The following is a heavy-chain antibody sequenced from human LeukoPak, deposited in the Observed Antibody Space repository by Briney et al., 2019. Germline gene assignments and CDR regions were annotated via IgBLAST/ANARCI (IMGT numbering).Heavy chain of an antibody. CDR1: GFSFSDSY. V-gene: IGHV3-30*02. CDR3: AKITQGTTAGY. CDR2: IRYDGSNK. D-gene: IGHD4-17*01. J-gene: IGHJ4*02. Sequence: GGSLRLSCAASGFSFSDSYMTWVRQAPGKGLEWLAFIRYDGSNKCYADSVKGRFTISRDNSKNTLLQMNSLRAEDTAVYYCAKITQGTTAGYWGQGTLVTVSS.